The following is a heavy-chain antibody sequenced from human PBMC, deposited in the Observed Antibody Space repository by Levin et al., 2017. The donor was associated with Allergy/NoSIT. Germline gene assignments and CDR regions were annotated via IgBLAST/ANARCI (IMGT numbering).Heavy chain of an antibody. CDR2: IIPILGIA. V-gene: IGHV1-69*04. J-gene: IGHJ4*02. CDR1: GGTFSSYA. Sequence: ASVKVSCKASGGTFSSYAISWVRQAPGQGLEWMGRIIPILGIANYAQKFQGRVTITADKSTSTAYMELSSLRSEDTAVYYCARGGIAAAEYYFDYWGQGTLVTVSS. CDR3: ARGGIAAAEYYFDY. D-gene: IGHD6-13*01.